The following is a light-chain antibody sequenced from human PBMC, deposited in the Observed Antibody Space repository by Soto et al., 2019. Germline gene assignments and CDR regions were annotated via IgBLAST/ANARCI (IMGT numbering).Light chain of an antibody. CDR2: DAS. J-gene: IGKJ1*01. CDR3: QQYYNHST. V-gene: IGKV1-5*01. CDR1: QTISSW. Sequence: DVPMTQSPSTRPASVGDRVMITRRASQTISSWLAWYQPKPGKAPELLIYDASRLAGGVPSRFSGSESGTESTLTIGSLQPDDFATYFCQQYYNHSTVGQGTKVDIK.